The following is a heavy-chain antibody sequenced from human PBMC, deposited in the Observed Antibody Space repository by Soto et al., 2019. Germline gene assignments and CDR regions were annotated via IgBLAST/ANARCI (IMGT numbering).Heavy chain of an antibody. CDR2: ISYDGSNK. CDR3: AKVTVPLVLIGWFDP. CDR1: GFTFSSYG. Sequence: VGSLRLSCAASGFTFSSYGMHWVRQAPGKGLEWVAVISYDGSNKYYADSVKGRFTISRDNSKNTLYLQMNSLRAEDTAVYYCAKVTVPLVLIGWFDPWGQGTLVTVSS. J-gene: IGHJ5*02. V-gene: IGHV3-30*18. D-gene: IGHD6-6*01.